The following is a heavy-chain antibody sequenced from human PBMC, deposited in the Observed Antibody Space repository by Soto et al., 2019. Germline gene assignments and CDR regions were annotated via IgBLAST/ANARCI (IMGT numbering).Heavy chain of an antibody. CDR2: IYSGGST. CDR3: ARESKGYCSGGSCYSGEYYYYYYMDV. Sequence: PGGSLRLSCAASGCTVSSNYMGWVRQAPGKGLEWVSVIYSGGSTYYADSVKGRFTISRDNSKNTLYLQMNSLRAEDTAVYYCARESKGYCSGGSCYSGEYYYYYYMDVWGKGTTVTVSS. J-gene: IGHJ6*03. V-gene: IGHV3-66*01. CDR1: GCTVSSNY. D-gene: IGHD2-15*01.